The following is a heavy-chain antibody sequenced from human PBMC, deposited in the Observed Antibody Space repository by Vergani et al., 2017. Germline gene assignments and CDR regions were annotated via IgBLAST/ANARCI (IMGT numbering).Heavy chain of an antibody. Sequence: QVQLVQSGAEVKKPGASVKVSCKASGYTFTSYGISWVRQAPGQGLEWMGWISAYNGNTNYAQKLQGRVTMTTDTSTSTAYMELMSLRSDDTAVYYCARVIAARPGHYYYYYYMDVWGQGTTVTVSS. CDR2: ISAYNGNT. CDR3: ARVIAARPGHYYYYYYMDV. D-gene: IGHD6-6*01. V-gene: IGHV1-18*01. J-gene: IGHJ6*03. CDR1: GYTFTSYG.